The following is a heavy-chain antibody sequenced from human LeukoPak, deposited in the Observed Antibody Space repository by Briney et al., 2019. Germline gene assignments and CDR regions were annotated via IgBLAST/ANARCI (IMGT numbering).Heavy chain of an antibody. D-gene: IGHD5-18*01. CDR2: IKQDGSEK. CDR3: ARHLSGITGYTYGRGIDY. CDR1: GFTFSSYW. J-gene: IGHJ4*02. Sequence: SGGSLRLSCAASGFTFSSYWMSWVRLAPGKGLEWVANIKQDGSEKYYVDSVKGRFTISRDNAKKSLYLQMNSLGAEDTAVYYCARHLSGITGYTYGRGIDYWGQGTLVTVSS. V-gene: IGHV3-7*01.